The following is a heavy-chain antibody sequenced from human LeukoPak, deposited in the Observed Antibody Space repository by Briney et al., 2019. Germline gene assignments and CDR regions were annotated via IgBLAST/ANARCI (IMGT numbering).Heavy chain of an antibody. CDR1: GLTFSTYS. J-gene: IGHJ4*02. Sequence: GGSLRLSCAVSGLTFSTYSMTWVRQGPGKGLEWVSSIYNSGAKILYADSVKGRFTISRDNSKNMLYLQMNSLRVEDTAVYCCAKDVAPDSGWDLDYWGQGTLVTVSS. D-gene: IGHD6-19*01. V-gene: IGHV3-23*01. CDR3: AKDVAPDSGWDLDY. CDR2: IYNSGAKI.